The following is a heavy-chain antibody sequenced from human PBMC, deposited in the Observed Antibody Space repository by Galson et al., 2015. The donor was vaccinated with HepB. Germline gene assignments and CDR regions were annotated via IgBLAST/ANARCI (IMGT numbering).Heavy chain of an antibody. CDR3: AKRNDGGSQKDFDN. CDR2: ISYDGAYT. D-gene: IGHD3-16*01. Sequence: SLRLSCAASGFTFNNYGMHWVHQAPGKGLEWVAVISYDGAYTLYSDSVKGRLTISRDNSKGTLYVEMNSLRPEDTAVYYCAKRNDGGSQKDFDNWGQGTLVTVSS. V-gene: IGHV3-30*18. CDR1: GFTFNNYG. J-gene: IGHJ4*02.